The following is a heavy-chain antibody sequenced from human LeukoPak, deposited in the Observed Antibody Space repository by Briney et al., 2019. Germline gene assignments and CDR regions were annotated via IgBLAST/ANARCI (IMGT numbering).Heavy chain of an antibody. CDR2: ISSSSSYI. J-gene: IGHJ4*02. CDR3: ARVPSPYYFDY. Sequence: GGSLRLSCAASGFTFSSYSMNWVRQAPGKGLEWVSSISSSSSYIYYADSVKGRFTISRDDAKNSLYLQMNSLRAEDTAVYYCARVPSPYYFDYWGQGTLVTVSS. V-gene: IGHV3-21*01. CDR1: GFTFSSYS.